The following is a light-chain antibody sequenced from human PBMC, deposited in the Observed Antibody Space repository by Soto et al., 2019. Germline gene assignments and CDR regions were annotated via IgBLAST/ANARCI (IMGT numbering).Light chain of an antibody. J-gene: IGLJ1*01. CDR1: SRDIGSYNL. CDR3: FSYAGFSTVV. V-gene: IGLV2-23*03. Sequence: QSALTQPASVSGSPGQSITISCTGTSRDIGSYNLVSWYQQHPRKAPKLMIYEGSKRPSGVSNRFSASKSGNTASLTISGLQAEDEGDYYCFSYAGFSTVVFGTVTKLTVL. CDR2: EGS.